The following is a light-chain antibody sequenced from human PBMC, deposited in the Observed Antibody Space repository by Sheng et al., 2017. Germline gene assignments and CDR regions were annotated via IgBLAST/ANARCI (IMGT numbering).Light chain of an antibody. V-gene: IGKV3-20*01. CDR1: QSVSNNF. J-gene: IGKJ2*03. Sequence: LVLTQSPGILSLSPGERVTLSCRASQSVSNNFLAWYQQKPGQAPRLLIYAASTRATGVPVRFSGSGSGTDFTLTISRLEPEDFAVYYCHQYNFSPPYSFGQGTKLEIE. CDR3: HQYNFSPPYS. CDR2: AAS.